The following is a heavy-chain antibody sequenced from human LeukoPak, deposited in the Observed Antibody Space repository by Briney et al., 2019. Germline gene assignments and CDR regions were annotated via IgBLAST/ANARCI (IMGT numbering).Heavy chain of an antibody. V-gene: IGHV1-69*05. J-gene: IGHJ5*02. D-gene: IGHD3-3*01. CDR1: GYTFTSYG. CDR2: IIPIFGTA. Sequence: VASVKVSCKASGYTFTSYGISWVRQAPGQGLEWMGGIIPIFGTANYAQKFQGRVTITTDESTSTAYMELSSLRSEDTAVYYCARDRANYDFWSGYYTGIAPDWFDPWGQGTLVTVSS. CDR3: ARDRANYDFWSGYYTGIAPDWFDP.